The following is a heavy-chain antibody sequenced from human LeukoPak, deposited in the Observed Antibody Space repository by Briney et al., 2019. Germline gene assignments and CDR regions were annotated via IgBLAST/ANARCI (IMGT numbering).Heavy chain of an antibody. CDR1: GGSISSYY. CDR3: ARAQIKTGKYFDY. Sequence: SETLSLTCTVSGGSISSYYWSWIRQPPGKGLEWIGYIYYSGSTNYNPSLKSRVTMSVDTSKNQFSLKLSSVTAADTAVYYCARAQIKTGKYFDYWGQGTLVTVSS. J-gene: IGHJ4*02. CDR2: IYYSGST. D-gene: IGHD3-16*01. V-gene: IGHV4-59*12.